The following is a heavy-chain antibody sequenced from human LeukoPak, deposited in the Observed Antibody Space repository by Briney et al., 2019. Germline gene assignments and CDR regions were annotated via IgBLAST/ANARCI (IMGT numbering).Heavy chain of an antibody. J-gene: IGHJ4*02. D-gene: IGHD5-12*01. CDR1: GFTFSSYG. Sequence: GRSLRLSCAASGFTFSSYGMHWVRQAPGKGLEWVAVIWYDGSNKYYADSVKGRFTISRDNSKNTLYLQMNSLRAEDTAVYYCARGWLRFGVGFDYWGQGTLVTVSS. V-gene: IGHV3-33*01. CDR3: ARGWLRFGVGFDY. CDR2: IWYDGSNK.